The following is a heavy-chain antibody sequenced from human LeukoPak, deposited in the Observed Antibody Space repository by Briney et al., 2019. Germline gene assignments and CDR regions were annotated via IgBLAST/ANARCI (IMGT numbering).Heavy chain of an antibody. J-gene: IGHJ6*02. CDR1: GFTFSDYA. CDR3: ARGISYYSSYYGLDV. V-gene: IGHV3-30-3*01. Sequence: GGSLRLSCAASGFTFSDYAMHWVRQAPGKGLEWVAVISYDGSNRYYADSVKGRFTISRDNSKNTLFLQINSLGAEDTAVYFCARGISYYSSYYGLDVWGQGTTVTVSS. CDR2: ISYDGSNR.